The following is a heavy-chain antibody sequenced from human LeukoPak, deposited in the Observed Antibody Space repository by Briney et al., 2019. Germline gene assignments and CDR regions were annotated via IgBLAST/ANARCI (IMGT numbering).Heavy chain of an antibody. D-gene: IGHD5-18*01. Sequence: GGSLRLSCAASGFTFSSYAMSWVRQAPGKGLEWVSAISGSGGSTYYADSVKGRFTISRDNCKNTLYLQMNSLRAEDTAVYYCAKDGGPHVDTAMVPGDYWGQGTLVTVSS. V-gene: IGHV3-23*01. CDR3: AKDGGPHVDTAMVPGDY. CDR2: ISGSGGST. CDR1: GFTFSSYA. J-gene: IGHJ4*02.